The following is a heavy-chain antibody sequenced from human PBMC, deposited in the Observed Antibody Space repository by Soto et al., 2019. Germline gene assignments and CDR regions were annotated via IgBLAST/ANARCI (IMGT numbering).Heavy chain of an antibody. CDR2: IIPIIGKA. CDR3: AGTLTNDAFDI. CDR1: GGTFSSYA. Sequence: SVKVSCKASGGTFSSYAISWVRQAPGQGLEWMGGIIPIIGKANYAQKFQGRVTMTADTSTSTAYMELSSLRSDDTAVYYCAGTLTNDAFDIWGQGTMVTVSS. J-gene: IGHJ3*02. V-gene: IGHV1-69*10.